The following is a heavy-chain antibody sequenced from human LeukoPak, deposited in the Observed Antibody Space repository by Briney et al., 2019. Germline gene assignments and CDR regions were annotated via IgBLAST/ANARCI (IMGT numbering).Heavy chain of an antibody. J-gene: IGHJ5*02. CDR1: GYSISSGYY. D-gene: IGHD1-7*01. V-gene: IGHV4-38-2*02. Sequence: PSETLSLTCTVSGYSISSGYYWGWIRQPPGKGLEWIGSIYHSGSTYSNPSLKSRVTISVDTSKNQFSLKLSSVTAADTAVYYCARDSPSELELPWFDPWGQGTLVTVSS. CDR2: IYHSGST. CDR3: ARDSPSELELPWFDP.